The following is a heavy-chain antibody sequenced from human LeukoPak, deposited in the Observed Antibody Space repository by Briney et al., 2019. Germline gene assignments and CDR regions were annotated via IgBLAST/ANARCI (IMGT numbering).Heavy chain of an antibody. Sequence: SQTLSLTCAISGDSFSSNSAAWNWIRQSPSRGLEWLGRTYYRSKWYNDYAVSVKSRITINPDTSKNQFSLQLNSVTPEDTAVYYCARDYGIAAAGTNLYYYYYGMDVWGQGTTVTVSS. CDR2: TYYRSKWYN. J-gene: IGHJ6*02. CDR3: ARDYGIAAAGTNLYYYYYGMDV. V-gene: IGHV6-1*01. D-gene: IGHD6-13*01. CDR1: GDSFSSNSAA.